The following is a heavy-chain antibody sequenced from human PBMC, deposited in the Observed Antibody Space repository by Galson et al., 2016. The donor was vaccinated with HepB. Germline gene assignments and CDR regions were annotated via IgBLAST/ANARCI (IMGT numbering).Heavy chain of an antibody. CDR3: CRGSYDISYYFDN. CDR2: IIPGDGRT. Sequence: SVKVSCKASGYTFSDYYVHWVRQAPGQGPEWMGVIIPGDGRTTSAQKIRDRLTMTRDASTNTVYMELNSLRSEDTALYYCCRGSYDISYYFDNWGQGTLVTVSS. D-gene: IGHD3-9*01. V-gene: IGHV1-46*03. CDR1: GYTFSDYY. J-gene: IGHJ4*02.